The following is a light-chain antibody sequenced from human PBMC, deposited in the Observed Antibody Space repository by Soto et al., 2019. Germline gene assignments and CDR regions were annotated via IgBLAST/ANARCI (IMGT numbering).Light chain of an antibody. CDR3: QKLDAYPPWT. V-gene: IGKV1-9*01. CDR2: GAS. J-gene: IGKJ1*01. Sequence: QLTHSPSSLSASVGDRVTLTCRASQGISSNLAWYQQKPGRAPKLLIFGASTLQSGVPSRFSGSGSGTEFTHTISSLQPEYFATYFWQKLDAYPPWTSGQGTNVDMK. CDR1: QGISSN.